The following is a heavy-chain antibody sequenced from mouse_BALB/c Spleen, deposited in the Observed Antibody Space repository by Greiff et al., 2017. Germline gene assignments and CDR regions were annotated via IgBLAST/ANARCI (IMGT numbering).Heavy chain of an antibody. CDR2: IWAGGST. CDR1: GFSLTSYG. J-gene: IGHJ3*01. D-gene: IGHD2-14*01. V-gene: IGHV2-9*02. Sequence: VQLVESGPGLVAPSQSLSITCTVSGFSLTSYGVHWVRQPPGKGLEWLGVIWAGGSTNYNSALMSRLSISKDNSKSQVFLKMNSLQTDDTAMYYCARADYRYTWFAYWGQGTLVTVSA. CDR3: ARADYRYTWFAY.